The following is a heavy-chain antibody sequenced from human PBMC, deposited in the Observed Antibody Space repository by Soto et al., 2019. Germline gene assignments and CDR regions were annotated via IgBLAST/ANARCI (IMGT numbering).Heavy chain of an antibody. CDR3: ARSPPNYDFWSGYPKKYYSYGMDV. CDR1: GYSFTSYW. Sequence: PGESLKISCKGSGYSFTSYWISWVRQMPGKGLEWMGRIDPSDSYTNYSPSFQGHVTISADKSISTAYLQWSSLKASDTAMYYCARSPPNYDFWSGYPKKYYSYGMDVWGQGTTVTVSS. J-gene: IGHJ6*02. CDR2: IDPSDSYT. D-gene: IGHD3-3*01. V-gene: IGHV5-10-1*01.